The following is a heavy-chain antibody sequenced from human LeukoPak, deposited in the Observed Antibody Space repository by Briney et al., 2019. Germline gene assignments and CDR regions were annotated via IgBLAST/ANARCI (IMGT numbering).Heavy chain of an antibody. J-gene: IGHJ4*02. CDR2: ISSSSSYI. CDR3: ARGEGNYDILTGYYPDDY. Sequence: GGSLRLSCAASGFTFSSYSMNWVRQAPGKGLEWVSSISSSSSYIYYADSVKGRFTISRDNAKNSLYLQMNSLRAEDTAVYYCARGEGNYDILTGYYPDDYWGQGTLVTVSS. CDR1: GFTFSSYS. V-gene: IGHV3-21*01. D-gene: IGHD3-9*01.